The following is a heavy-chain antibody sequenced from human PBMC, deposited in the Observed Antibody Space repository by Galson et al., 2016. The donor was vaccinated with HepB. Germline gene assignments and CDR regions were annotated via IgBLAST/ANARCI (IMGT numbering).Heavy chain of an antibody. CDR2: ISASGGDT. Sequence: SLRLSCAASGFTFRSFVMNWVRQAPGKGLQWVSGISASGGDTHYADSVKGRFTISRDNSKNTLYLQMNSLRAEDTALYFCAARYYFDSDSSYFDFGYWGQGTLVTVSS. V-gene: IGHV3-23*01. CDR3: AARYYFDSDSSYFDFGY. J-gene: IGHJ4*02. CDR1: GFTFRSFV. D-gene: IGHD3-22*01.